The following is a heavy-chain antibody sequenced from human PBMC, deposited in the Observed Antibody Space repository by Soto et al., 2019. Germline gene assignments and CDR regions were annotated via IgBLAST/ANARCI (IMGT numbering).Heavy chain of an antibody. CDR1: GGTFSSYA. CDR2: IIPIFGTA. Sequence: SVKVSCKASGGTFSSYAISWVRQAPGQGLEWMGGIIPIFGTANYAQKFQGRVTITADESTSTAYMELSSLRSEDTAVYYCARVVGYCSSTSCYTGMNYYYGMDVWGQGTTVTVSS. J-gene: IGHJ6*02. D-gene: IGHD2-2*02. CDR3: ARVVGYCSSTSCYTGMNYYYGMDV. V-gene: IGHV1-69*13.